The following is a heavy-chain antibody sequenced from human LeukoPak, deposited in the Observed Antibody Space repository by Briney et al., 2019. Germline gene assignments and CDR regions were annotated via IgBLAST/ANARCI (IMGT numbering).Heavy chain of an antibody. CDR2: IYYSGST. CDR3: ARDSSGYEYFQE. Sequence: SETLSLTCTVSGGSISSYYWSWIRQPPGKGLEWIGSIYYSGSTYYNPSLKSRVTISVDTSKNQFSLKLSSVTAADTAVYYCARDSSGYEYFQEWGQGTLVTVSS. J-gene: IGHJ1*01. CDR1: GGSISSYY. D-gene: IGHD5-12*01. V-gene: IGHV4-59*12.